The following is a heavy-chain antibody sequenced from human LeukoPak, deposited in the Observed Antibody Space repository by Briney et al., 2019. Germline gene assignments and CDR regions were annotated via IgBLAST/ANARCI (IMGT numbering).Heavy chain of an antibody. CDR3: ARDLDY. V-gene: IGHV3-30-3*01. J-gene: IGHJ4*02. Sequence: GRSLRLSCAASGFTFSSYAMHWVRQAPGKGLEWVAVISYDGSNKYYADSVKGRFTISRDNSKNTLYLQMNSLRAEDTAVYYCARDLDYWGQGTLVTVSS. CDR2: ISYDGSNK. CDR1: GFTFSSYA.